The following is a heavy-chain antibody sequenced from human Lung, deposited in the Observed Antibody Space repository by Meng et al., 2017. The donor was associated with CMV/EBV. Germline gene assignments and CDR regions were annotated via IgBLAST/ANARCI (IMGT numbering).Heavy chain of an antibody. Sequence: GGSLRLSCEASGFAFNSYGMHWVRQAPGRGLAWVAFMQCIGSNKYYANSMKGRFTNSRDNSNNTLYVQMNSLRAEDTAVYYCAKYREQWRWGYYGMDIWGQGTTVTVSS. CDR2: MQCIGSNK. D-gene: IGHD2-15*01. CDR3: AKYREQWRWGYYGMDI. J-gene: IGHJ6*02. V-gene: IGHV3-30*02. CDR1: GFAFNSYG.